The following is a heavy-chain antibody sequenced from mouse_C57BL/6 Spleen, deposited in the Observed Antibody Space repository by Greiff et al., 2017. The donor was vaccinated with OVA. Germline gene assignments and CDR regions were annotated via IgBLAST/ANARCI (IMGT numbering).Heavy chain of an antibody. J-gene: IGHJ4*01. CDR2: ISYDGSN. CDR3: ARYYYGSVDY. V-gene: IGHV3-6*01. Sequence: VQLKESGPGLVKPSQSLSLTCSVTGYSITSGYYWNWIRQFPGNKLEWMGYISYDGSNNYNPSLKNRISITRDTSKNQFFLKLNSVTTEDTATYYCARYYYGSVDYWGQGTSVTVSS. CDR1: GYSITSGYY. D-gene: IGHD1-1*01.